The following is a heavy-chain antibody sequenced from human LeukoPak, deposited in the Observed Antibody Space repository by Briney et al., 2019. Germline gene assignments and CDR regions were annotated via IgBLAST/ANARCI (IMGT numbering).Heavy chain of an antibody. V-gene: IGHV6-1*01. Sequence: SQTLSLTCAVSGDSVSSNSAAWNWIRQSPSRGLEWLGRTYYRSKWYNDYAVSVKSRITINPDTSKNQFSLQLNSVTPEDTAVYYCARGGLEKFTMYPFDAFDIWGQGTMVTVSS. CDR2: TYYRSKWYN. D-gene: IGHD3-10*02. CDR3: ARGGLEKFTMYPFDAFDI. J-gene: IGHJ3*02. CDR1: GDSVSSNSAA.